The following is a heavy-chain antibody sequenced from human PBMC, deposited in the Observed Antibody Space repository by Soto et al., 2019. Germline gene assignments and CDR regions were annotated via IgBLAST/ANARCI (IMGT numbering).Heavy chain of an antibody. CDR3: ARDAADTYYFDY. V-gene: IGHV3-66*01. CDR2: IYSGGST. Sequence: VQLVESGGGLVQPGGSLRLSCAASGFTVSSNYMSWVRQAPGKGLEWVSVIYSGGSTYYADSVKGRFTISRDNSKNTLYLQMNSLRAEDTAVYYCARDAADTYYFDYWGQGTLVTVSS. D-gene: IGHD6-13*01. J-gene: IGHJ4*02. CDR1: GFTVSSNY.